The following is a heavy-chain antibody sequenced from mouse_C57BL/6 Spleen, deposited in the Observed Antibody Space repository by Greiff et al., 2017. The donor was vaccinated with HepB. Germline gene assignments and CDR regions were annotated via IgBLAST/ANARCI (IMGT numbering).Heavy chain of an antibody. CDR2: IYPSDSET. Sequence: VQLQQPGAELVRPGSSVKLSCKASGYTFTSYWMDWVKQRPGQGLEWIGNIYPSDSETHYNHKFKDKATLTVDKSSSTAYMQLSSLTSEDSAVYYCASPMGNYQYFDVWGTGTTVTVSS. D-gene: IGHD2-1*01. CDR3: ASPMGNYQYFDV. CDR1: GYTFTSYW. J-gene: IGHJ1*03. V-gene: IGHV1-61*01.